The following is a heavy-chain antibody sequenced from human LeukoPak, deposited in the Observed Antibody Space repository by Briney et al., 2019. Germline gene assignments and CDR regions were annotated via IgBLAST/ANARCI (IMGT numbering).Heavy chain of an antibody. D-gene: IGHD3-3*01. Sequence: PGGSLRLSCAASGFTFSSYVMSWVRQAPGKGLEWVSIISGSGDTTSYTDSVKGRFTISRDNSKNTLYLQMNSLRAEDTAVYYCARDLRDFWSGDFDYWGQGTLVTVSS. CDR1: GFTFSSYV. CDR3: ARDLRDFWSGDFDY. V-gene: IGHV3-23*01. J-gene: IGHJ4*02. CDR2: ISGSGDTT.